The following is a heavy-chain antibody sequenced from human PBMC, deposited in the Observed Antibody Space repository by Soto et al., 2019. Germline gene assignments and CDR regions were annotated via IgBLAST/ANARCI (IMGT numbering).Heavy chain of an antibody. Sequence: QVQLVESGGGLVKPGGSLRLSCAASGFTFSDFYMSWIRQAPGKGLEWISYISSGSTNIFYADSVKGRFTVSRDNAKNSVYPQMDSLRAEDTAVYYCARDRNAVGSAYWGQGTLVTVSS. CDR1: GFTFSDFY. D-gene: IGHD1-1*01. CDR2: ISSGSTNI. J-gene: IGHJ4*02. CDR3: ARDRNAVGSAY. V-gene: IGHV3-11*01.